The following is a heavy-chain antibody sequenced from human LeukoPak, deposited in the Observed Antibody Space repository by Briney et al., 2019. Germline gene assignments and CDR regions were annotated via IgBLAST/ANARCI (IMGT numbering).Heavy chain of an antibody. Sequence: PGGSLRLSCAASGFTFSSYWMNWARQAPGKGLEWVASINHNGNVNYYVDSVKGRFTISRDNAKNSLYLQMNSLRDEDTAVYYCARESAYAFWYWGQGTLVAVSS. CDR3: ARESAYAFWY. V-gene: IGHV3-7*01. CDR2: INHNGNVN. CDR1: GFTFSSYW. J-gene: IGHJ4*02. D-gene: IGHD3-3*01.